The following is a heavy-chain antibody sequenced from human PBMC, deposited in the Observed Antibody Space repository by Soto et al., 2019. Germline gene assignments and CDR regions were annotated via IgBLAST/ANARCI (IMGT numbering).Heavy chain of an antibody. CDR3: ARGKYYYGSGTRGGFDY. V-gene: IGHV4-34*01. CDR1: GGSFSGYY. CDR2: INHSGST. J-gene: IGHJ4*02. D-gene: IGHD3-10*01. Sequence: SETLSLTCAVYGGSFSGYYWSWIRQPPGKGLEWIGEINHSGSTNYNPSLKSRVTISVDTSKNQFSLKLSSVTAADTAVYYCARGKYYYGSGTRGGFDYWGQGTLVTVSS.